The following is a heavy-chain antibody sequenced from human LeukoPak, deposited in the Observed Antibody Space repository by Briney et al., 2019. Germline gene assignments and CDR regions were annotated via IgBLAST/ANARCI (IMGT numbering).Heavy chain of an antibody. CDR3: ARSDYYDSPLSAFDI. J-gene: IGHJ3*02. D-gene: IGHD3-22*01. Sequence: SETLSLTCTVSGGSISTYYWSWIRQPPGKELEWIGFVFYNGSTNYNPSVNSRLTISVDTSKNHFSLKLRSVTAADTAVYFCARSDYYDSPLSAFDIWGQGTMVTVSS. CDR1: GGSISTYY. V-gene: IGHV4-59*01. CDR2: VFYNGST.